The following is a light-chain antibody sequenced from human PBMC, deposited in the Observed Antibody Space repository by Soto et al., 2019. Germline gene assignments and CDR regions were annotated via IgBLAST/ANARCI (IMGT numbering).Light chain of an antibody. CDR2: LGS. CDR1: QSLLHSNGYNY. J-gene: IGKJ5*01. CDR3: MQALQISIT. Sequence: DIVMTQSPLSLPVTPGEPASISCRSSQSLLHSNGYNYLDWYLQKPGQSPQLLIYLGSNLASGVPDRFSGSGSGTDFTLKISRVEAEDVGVYYCMQALQISITFGQGTRLEIK. V-gene: IGKV2-28*01.